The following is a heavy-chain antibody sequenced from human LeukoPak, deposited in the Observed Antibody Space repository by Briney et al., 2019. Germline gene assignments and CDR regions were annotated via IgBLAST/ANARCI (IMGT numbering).Heavy chain of an antibody. CDR3: AKGRGAVAGTFDY. D-gene: IGHD6-19*01. V-gene: IGHV3-74*01. Sequence: GGSLRLSCAASGFTFSSYWMHWVRQAPGKGLVWVSRIHSDGSSTSYADSVKGRFTISRDNSKNTLFLQMNSLRAEDTAVYYCAKGRGAVAGTFDYWGQGTLVTVSS. CDR1: GFTFSSYW. J-gene: IGHJ4*02. CDR2: IHSDGSST.